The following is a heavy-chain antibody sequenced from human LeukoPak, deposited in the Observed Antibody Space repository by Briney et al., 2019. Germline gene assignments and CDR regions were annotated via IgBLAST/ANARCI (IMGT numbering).Heavy chain of an antibody. Sequence: SVKVSCKASGGTFSSYAISWVRQAPGQGLEWMGRIIPIFGTANYAQKFQGRVTITTDESTSTAYMELSSLRSEDTAVYYCVRVPKSSSWDQWFDPWGQGTLVTVSS. V-gene: IGHV1-69*05. D-gene: IGHD6-13*01. J-gene: IGHJ5*02. CDR3: VRVPKSSSWDQWFDP. CDR1: GGTFSSYA. CDR2: IIPIFGTA.